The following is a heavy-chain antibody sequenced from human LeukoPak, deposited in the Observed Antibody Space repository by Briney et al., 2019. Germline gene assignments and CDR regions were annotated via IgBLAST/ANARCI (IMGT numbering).Heavy chain of an antibody. CDR3: ATDNYYDSIGGFDY. CDR1: GYTLTELS. CDR2: FDPEDGET. D-gene: IGHD3-22*01. Sequence: ASVKVSCKVSGYTLTELSIHWVRQAPGKGLEWMGGFDPEDGETIYAQKFQGRVTMTEDTSTDTAYMELSSLRSEDTAVYYCATDNYYDSIGGFDYWGQGTLVTVSS. J-gene: IGHJ4*02. V-gene: IGHV1-24*01.